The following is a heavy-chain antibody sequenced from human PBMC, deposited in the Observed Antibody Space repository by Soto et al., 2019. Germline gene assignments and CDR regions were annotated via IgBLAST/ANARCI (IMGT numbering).Heavy chain of an antibody. D-gene: IGHD6-19*01. V-gene: IGHV7-4-1*01. CDR3: ARDPLYSSGWYRYYYYYGMDV. CDR1: GYTFTSYA. J-gene: IGHJ6*02. Sequence: ASVKVSCKASGYTFTSYAMNWVRQAPGQGLEWMEWINTNTGNPTYAQGFTGRFVFSLDTSVSTAYLQICSLKAEDTAVYYCARDPLYSSGWYRYYYYYGMDVWGQGTTVTVSS. CDR2: INTNTGNP.